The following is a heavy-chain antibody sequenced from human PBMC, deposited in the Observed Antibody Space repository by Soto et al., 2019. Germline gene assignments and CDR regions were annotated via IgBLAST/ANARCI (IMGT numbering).Heavy chain of an antibody. CDR3: ARTYYYDSSGYLDY. CDR2: ISYDGSNK. J-gene: IGHJ4*02. CDR1: GFTFSSYA. D-gene: IGHD3-22*01. V-gene: IGHV3-30-3*01. Sequence: QVQLVESGGGVVQPGRSLRLSCAASGFTFSSYAMHWVRQAPGKGLEWVAVISYDGSNKYYADSVKGRFTISRDNSKNTLYLQMNSLRAEDTAVYYCARTYYYDSSGYLDYWGQPTLVTVSS.